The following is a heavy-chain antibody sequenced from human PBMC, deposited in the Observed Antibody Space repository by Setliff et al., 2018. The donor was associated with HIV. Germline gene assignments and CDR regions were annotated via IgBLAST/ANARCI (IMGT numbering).Heavy chain of an antibody. Sequence: PSETLSLTCTSSGDSISGYYWSWIRQPAGKGLEWIGRMHTSGNTNYNPSLKSRVTMSVDTSKNQFSLRLSPVTAADTAVYYCARDYLHVFDIWGQGTMVTVSS. CDR3: ARDYLHVFDI. J-gene: IGHJ3*02. CDR1: GDSISGYY. CDR2: MHTSGNT. V-gene: IGHV4-4*07.